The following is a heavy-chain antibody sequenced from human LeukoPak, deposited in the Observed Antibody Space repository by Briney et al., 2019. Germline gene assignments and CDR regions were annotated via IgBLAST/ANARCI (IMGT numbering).Heavy chain of an antibody. V-gene: IGHV3-30*02. CDR3: AKDSLNIVVVPAAAMSRGDAFDI. CDR2: IRYDGSNK. D-gene: IGHD2-2*01. CDR1: GFTFSSYG. Sequence: GGSLRLSCAASGFTFSSYGMHWVRQAPGKGLEWVAFIRYDGSNKYYADSVKGRFTISRDNSKNTLYLQMNSLRAEDTAVYYCAKDSLNIVVVPAAAMSRGDAFDIWGQGTMVTVSS. J-gene: IGHJ3*02.